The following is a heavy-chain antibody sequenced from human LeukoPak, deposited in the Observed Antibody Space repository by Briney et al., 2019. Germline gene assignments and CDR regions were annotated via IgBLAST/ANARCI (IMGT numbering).Heavy chain of an antibody. CDR1: GGSISSGGYS. V-gene: IGHV4-30-2*01. Sequence: PSGTLSLTCAVSGGSISSGGYSWSWIRQPPGKGLEWIGYIYHSGSTYYNPSLKSRVTISVDRSKNQFSLKLSSVTAADTAVYYCARWMSVFTVTTESNAGAFDIWGQGTMVTVSS. CDR2: IYHSGST. CDR3: ARWMSVFTVTTESNAGAFDI. D-gene: IGHD4-17*01. J-gene: IGHJ3*02.